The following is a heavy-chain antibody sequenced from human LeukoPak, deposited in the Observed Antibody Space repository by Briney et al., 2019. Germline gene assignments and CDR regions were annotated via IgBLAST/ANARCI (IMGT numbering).Heavy chain of an antibody. D-gene: IGHD3-10*01. CDR3: ARGDYYGSSSLDY. J-gene: IGHJ4*02. CDR1: GGTFSSYA. CDR2: IIPILGTA. Sequence: SVKVSCKASGGTFSSYAISWVRQAPGQGLEWMGGIIPILGTANYAQKFQGRVTITADKSTSTAYMELSSLRSEDTAVYYCARGDYYGSSSLDYWGQGTLVTVSS. V-gene: IGHV1-69*10.